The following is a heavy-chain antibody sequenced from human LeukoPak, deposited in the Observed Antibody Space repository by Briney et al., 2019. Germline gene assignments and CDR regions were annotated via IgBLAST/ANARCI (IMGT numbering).Heavy chain of an antibody. CDR2: IHYSGRT. V-gene: IGHV4-59*08. CDR3: SAHSSALSPYHFDS. Sequence: PSETLSLTCTVSGGPISSYFWSWIRQPPEKGLEWIGYIHYSGRTNYNPSLKSRVIISVDTSKNQFSPKLSSVTAADTAVLYLSAHSSALSPYHFDSWGQGTQVTVP. J-gene: IGHJ4*02. CDR1: GGPISSYF. D-gene: IGHD3-22*01.